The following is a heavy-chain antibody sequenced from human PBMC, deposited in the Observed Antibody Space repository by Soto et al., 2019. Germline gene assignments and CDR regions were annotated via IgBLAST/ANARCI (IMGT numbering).Heavy chain of an antibody. J-gene: IGHJ4*02. D-gene: IGHD1-20*01. V-gene: IGHV2-5*02. CDR3: AHRGKYNNAWNGGYLNY. CDR2: IYWDDDK. Sequence: SGPTLVNPTQTLTLTCTFSGFSLTTSGVGVGWIRQPPGEALEWLAFIYWDDDKRYSPSLESRLTIIKDTSKNQVVLMMTNMDPVDTATYYCAHRGKYNNAWNGGYLNYWGQGALVTVSS. CDR1: GFSLTTSGVG.